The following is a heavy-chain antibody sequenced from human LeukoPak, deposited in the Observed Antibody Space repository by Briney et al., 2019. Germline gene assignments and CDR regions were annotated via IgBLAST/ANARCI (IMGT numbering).Heavy chain of an antibody. CDR2: IWYDGSNK. V-gene: IGHV3-33*01. J-gene: IGHJ4*02. CDR1: GLTFSTYG. Sequence: PGRSLRLSCTASGLTFSTYGMHWVRQAAGEGLEWVATIWYDGSNKYYADSVKGRFTISRDNSKNTLYLQMNSLRAADTAVYYCARYNRNLLADYWGQGTLVTVSA. CDR3: ARYNRNLLADY. D-gene: IGHD1-14*01.